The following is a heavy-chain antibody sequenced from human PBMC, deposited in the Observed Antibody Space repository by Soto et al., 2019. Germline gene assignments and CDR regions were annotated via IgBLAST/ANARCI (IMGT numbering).Heavy chain of an antibody. D-gene: IGHD3-22*01. J-gene: IGHJ4*02. CDR3: ARDLYYYDSSGYYYEYYFDY. V-gene: IGHV4-30-4*01. Sequence: PSETLSLTCTVSGGSISSGDYYWSWIRQPPGKGLEWIGYIYYSGSTYYNPSLKSRVTISVDTSKNQFSLKLSSVTAADTAVYYCARDLYYYDSSGYYYEYYFDYWGQGTLVTVSS. CDR2: IYYSGST. CDR1: GGSISSGDYY.